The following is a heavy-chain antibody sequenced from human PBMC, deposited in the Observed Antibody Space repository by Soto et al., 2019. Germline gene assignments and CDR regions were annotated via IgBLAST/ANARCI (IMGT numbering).Heavy chain of an antibody. CDR2: IYYSGST. CDR1: GGSISSYY. V-gene: IGHV4-59*12. Sequence: SETLSLTCTVSGGSISSYYWSWIRQPPGKGLEWIGYIYYSGSTNYNPSLKSRVTISVDTSKNQFSLKLSSVTAADTAVYYCATFAGEAYDSSVYYPNWGQGTLVTVSS. CDR3: ATFAGEAYDSSVYYPN. J-gene: IGHJ4*02. D-gene: IGHD3-22*01.